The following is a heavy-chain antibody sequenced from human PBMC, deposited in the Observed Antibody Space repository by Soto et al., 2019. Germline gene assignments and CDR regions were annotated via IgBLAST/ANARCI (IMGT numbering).Heavy chain of an antibody. CDR1: VGSMSSYY. CDR3: ARADPDASVGY. D-gene: IGHD2-15*01. CDR2: ISYSGST. J-gene: IGHJ4*02. V-gene: IGHV4-59*01. Sequence: TSETLSLPCTVSVGSMSSYYWTWLRQSPGRGLEWIGYISYSGSTYYNPSLKSRVTISADTSKNQFSLRMNSMIAADTAVYYCARADPDASVGYWGQGTLVTV.